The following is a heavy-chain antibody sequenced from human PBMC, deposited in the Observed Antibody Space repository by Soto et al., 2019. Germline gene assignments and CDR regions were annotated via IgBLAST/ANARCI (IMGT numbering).Heavy chain of an antibody. V-gene: IGHV3-21*01. CDR1: SFSMYS. CDR2: ISSGSAFI. J-gene: IGHJ5*02. CDR3: TRDQGGSYDSWFDP. Sequence: ESGGGLVKPGGSLRLSCNFSFSMYSMVWVRQAPGKGLEWVASISSGSAFIKYADSVKGRFTISRDNAKKSVSLQMDSLRVEDTAMYYCTRDQGGSYDSWFDPWGRGTLVTVSS. D-gene: IGHD1-26*01.